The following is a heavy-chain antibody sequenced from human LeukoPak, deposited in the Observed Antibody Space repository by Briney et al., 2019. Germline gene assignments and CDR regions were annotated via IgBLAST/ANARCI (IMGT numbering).Heavy chain of an antibody. Sequence: GGSLRLSCAASGFTFSSYSMNWVRQAPGKGLEWVSSISSSSSYIFYADSVKGRFTISRDNAKNSLYLQMNSLRAEDTAVYYCAKEIAARQPLDYWGQGTLVTVSS. V-gene: IGHV3-21*01. D-gene: IGHD6-6*01. J-gene: IGHJ4*02. CDR2: ISSSSSYI. CDR3: AKEIAARQPLDY. CDR1: GFTFSSYS.